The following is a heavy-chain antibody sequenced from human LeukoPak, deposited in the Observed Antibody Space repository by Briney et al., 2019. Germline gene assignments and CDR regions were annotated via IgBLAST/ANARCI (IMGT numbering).Heavy chain of an antibody. J-gene: IGHJ4*02. V-gene: IGHV4-61*02. D-gene: IGHD1-26*01. CDR1: GGSISTDIYY. CDR2: IYASGST. CDR3: ARGRYLWELPGGNY. Sequence: PSQTLSLTCTGSGGSISTDIYYWSWIRQPAGKGLEWIGRIYASGSTSYNPSLKSRVSISLDTSKNQFSLRLSSVTAADTAVYYCARGRYLWELPGGNYWGQGTLVTVSS.